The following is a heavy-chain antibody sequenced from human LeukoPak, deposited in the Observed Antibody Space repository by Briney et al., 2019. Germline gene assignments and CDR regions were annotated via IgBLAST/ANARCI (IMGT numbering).Heavy chain of an antibody. Sequence: PGGSLRLSCAASGFSLTDNYVTWVRRAPGKGLEWVGRIKSKTDGGTTDYAAPVKGRFTISRDDSKNTLYLQMNSLKTEDTAVYYCTVWFDPWGQGTLVTVSS. J-gene: IGHJ5*02. V-gene: IGHV3-15*01. CDR3: TVWFDP. CDR1: GFSLTDNY. CDR2: IKSKTDGGTT.